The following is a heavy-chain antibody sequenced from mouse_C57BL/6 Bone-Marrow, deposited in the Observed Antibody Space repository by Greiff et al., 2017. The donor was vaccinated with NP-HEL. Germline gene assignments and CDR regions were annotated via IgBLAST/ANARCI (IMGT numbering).Heavy chain of an antibody. J-gene: IGHJ2*01. V-gene: IGHV1-15*01. CDR1: GYTFTDYE. Sequence: VQLQQSGAELVRPGASVTLSCKASGYTFTDYEMHWVKQTPGQGLEWIGAIDPETGGTAYKQKFKGKAILTADKSSSTAYMELRSLTSEDSAVYYCIPPVGLDYWGQGTTITVTS. D-gene: IGHD1-3*01. CDR3: IPPVGLDY. CDR2: IDPETGGT.